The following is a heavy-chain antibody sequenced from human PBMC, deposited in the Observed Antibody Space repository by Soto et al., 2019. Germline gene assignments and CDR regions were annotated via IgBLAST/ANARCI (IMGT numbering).Heavy chain of an antibody. CDR3: ARDGADYYDSSGRISWYFDL. CDR1: GFTFSSYS. J-gene: IGHJ2*01. Sequence: EVQLVESGGGLVQPGGSLRLSCAASGFTFSSYSMNWVRQAPGKGMEWVSYISSSSSTIYYADSVKGRFTISRDNAKNSLYLQMNSLRDEDTAVYYCARDGADYYDSSGRISWYFDLWGRGTLVTVSS. V-gene: IGHV3-48*02. D-gene: IGHD3-22*01. CDR2: ISSSSSTI.